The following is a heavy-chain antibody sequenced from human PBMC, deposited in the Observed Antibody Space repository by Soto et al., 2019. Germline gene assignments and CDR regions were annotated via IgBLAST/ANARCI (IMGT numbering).Heavy chain of an antibody. D-gene: IGHD2-2*01. Sequence: QVQLVESGGGVVQPGRSLRLSCAASGFTFSSYAMHWVRQAPGKGLEWVAVISYEGSNKYYADSVKGRFTISRDNSKNTLYLQMNSLRAEDTAVYYCAREAIVVVPAAEYYYYYGMDVWGQGPTVTVSS. CDR3: AREAIVVVPAAEYYYYYGMDV. CDR1: GFTFSSYA. V-gene: IGHV3-30-3*01. J-gene: IGHJ6*02. CDR2: ISYEGSNK.